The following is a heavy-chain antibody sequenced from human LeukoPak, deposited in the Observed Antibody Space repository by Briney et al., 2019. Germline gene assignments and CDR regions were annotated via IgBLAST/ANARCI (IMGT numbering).Heavy chain of an antibody. V-gene: IGHV3-23*01. CDR3: AKDPVAYCGGDCYSDY. J-gene: IGHJ4*02. CDR1: GFIFSSYA. Sequence: GGSLRLSCAASGFIFSSYAMSWVRQVPGKGLQWVSSISGSGANTYNADSVKGRFTISRDNSKNTLYLQMNSLRAEDTAVYYCAKDPVAYCGGDCYSDYWGQGTLVTVSS. CDR2: ISGSGANT. D-gene: IGHD2-21*02.